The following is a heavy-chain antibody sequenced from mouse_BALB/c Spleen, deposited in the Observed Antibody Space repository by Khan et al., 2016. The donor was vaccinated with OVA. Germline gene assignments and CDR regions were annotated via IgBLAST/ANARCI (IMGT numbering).Heavy chain of an antibody. Sequence: QVQLKESGPGLVAPSQSLSITCTVSGFSLTNYGVHWVRQPPGKGLEWLGVIWAGGSTNYNSALMSRLSISKDNSKSQVFLKMNSLQTDDTSMYFCARNREPDYFDYWGQGTTLTVSS. CDR1: GFSLTNYG. J-gene: IGHJ2*01. V-gene: IGHV2-9*02. CDR3: ARNREPDYFDY. CDR2: IWAGGST.